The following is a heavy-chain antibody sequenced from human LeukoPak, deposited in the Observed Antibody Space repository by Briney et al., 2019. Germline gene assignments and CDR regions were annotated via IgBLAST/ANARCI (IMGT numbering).Heavy chain of an antibody. J-gene: IGHJ5*02. CDR1: GYTFTSYG. Sequence: ASVKVSCKASGYTFTSYGISWVRQAPGQGLEWMGWISAYNGNTNYAQKLQGRVTMTTDTSTSTAYMEMRSLRTDDTAVYYCAREEANDVSGYYWFDPWGQGTPV. CDR3: AREEANDVSGYYWFDP. CDR2: ISAYNGNT. V-gene: IGHV1-18*01. D-gene: IGHD3-22*01.